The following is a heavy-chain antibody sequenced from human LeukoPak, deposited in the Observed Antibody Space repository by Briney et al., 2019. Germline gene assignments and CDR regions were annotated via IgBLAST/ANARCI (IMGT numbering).Heavy chain of an antibody. J-gene: IGHJ4*02. CDR1: GFTFSSYS. CDR3: ASGTGTSIDY. V-gene: IGHV3-21*01. Sequence: GGSLRLSCAASGFTFSSYSMNWVRQAPGKGLEWVSSISSSSSYIYYADSVKGRFTISRDNAKNSLYLQMNSLRAEDTAVYYCASGTGTSIDYWGQGTLVTVSS. CDR2: ISSSSSYI. D-gene: IGHD1-14*01.